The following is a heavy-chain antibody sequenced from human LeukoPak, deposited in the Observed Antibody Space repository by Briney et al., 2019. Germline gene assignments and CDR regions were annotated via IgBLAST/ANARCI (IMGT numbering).Heavy chain of an antibody. J-gene: IGHJ4*02. CDR1: GFTFRTYA. D-gene: IGHD2-2*01. Sequence: PGGSLRLSCAASGFTFRTYAMSWVRQAPGKGLEWVSGISGSDGGTYYADSVKGRFTISRDNSKNTVYLQMNSLRAEDTAVYYCAKARRSACSSTSCYPFDYWGKGTLVTVSS. CDR3: AKARRSACSSTSCYPFDY. CDR2: ISGSDGGT. V-gene: IGHV3-23*01.